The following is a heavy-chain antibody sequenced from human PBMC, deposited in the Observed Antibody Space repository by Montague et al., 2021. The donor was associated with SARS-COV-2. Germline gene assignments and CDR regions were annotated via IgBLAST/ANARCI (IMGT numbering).Heavy chain of an antibody. Sequence: SETLSLTCTVSGGSITGYYWSWLRRSPGKGLEWIAYIYDGGAVNXNPSLGGRVTISTDTSKNQLSLKANSVTAADTAVYYCVRDHPYGGPRGAYDIWGQGTVVTVSS. CDR1: GGSITGYY. CDR2: IYDGGAV. CDR3: VRDHPYGGPRGAYDI. J-gene: IGHJ3*02. V-gene: IGHV4-59*01. D-gene: IGHD4-23*01.